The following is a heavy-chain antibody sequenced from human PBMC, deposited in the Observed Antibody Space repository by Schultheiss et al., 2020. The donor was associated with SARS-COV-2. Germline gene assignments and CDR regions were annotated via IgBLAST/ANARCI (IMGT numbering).Heavy chain of an antibody. CDR3: ARRSSGWYNWFDP. D-gene: IGHD6-19*01. V-gene: IGHV5-51*03. CDR1: GYSFTSYW. Sequence: GKSLTISCKGSGYSFTSYWISWVRQMPGKGLEWMGLIYPVDSDTRYSPSFQGQVTISVDKSTYTACLQWDNLRASDTAMYYCARRSSGWYNWFDPWGQGTLVTVSS. J-gene: IGHJ5*02. CDR2: IYPVDSDT.